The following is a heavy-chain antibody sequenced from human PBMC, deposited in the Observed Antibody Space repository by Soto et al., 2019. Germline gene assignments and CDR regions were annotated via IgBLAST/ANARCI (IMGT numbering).Heavy chain of an antibody. D-gene: IGHD3-3*01. V-gene: IGHV3-15*01. Sequence: WGSLRLSCVVSGFTFSKAWMSWVRLAPGKGLEWVGRIKNKTDGGTTDYPAPVKGRFTISRDDSRNTLYLQMNSLKTEDTAVYYCTTDPYYDFWSGYYFDYWGQGTLVTVSS. CDR1: GFTFSKAW. J-gene: IGHJ4*02. CDR2: IKNKTDGGTT. CDR3: TTDPYYDFWSGYYFDY.